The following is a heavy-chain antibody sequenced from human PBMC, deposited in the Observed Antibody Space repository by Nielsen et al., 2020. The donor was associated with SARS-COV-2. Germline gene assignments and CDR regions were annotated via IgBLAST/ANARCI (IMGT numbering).Heavy chain of an antibody. J-gene: IGHJ4*02. CDR1: GFTFSSYW. D-gene: IGHD3-9*01. CDR2: IKQDGSEK. V-gene: IGHV3-7*03. CDR3: ARAPGSDYDILTGYYRGLSDY. Sequence: GGSLRLSCAASGFTFSSYWMSWVRQAPGKGLEWVANIKQDGSEKYYVDSVKGRFTISRDNAKNSLYLQMNSLRAEDTAVYYCARAPGSDYDILTGYYRGLSDYWGQGTLVTVSS.